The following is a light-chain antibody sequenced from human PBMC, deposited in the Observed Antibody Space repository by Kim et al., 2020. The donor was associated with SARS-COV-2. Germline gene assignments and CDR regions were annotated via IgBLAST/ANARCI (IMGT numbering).Light chain of an antibody. J-gene: IGKJ1*01. V-gene: IGKV3-15*01. CDR2: SAS. Sequence: EIVMTQSPALLSVSPGDRATLSCRASQSVNRNLAWYQVRPGQAPRLLMYSASTRANVIPPRFSGSGSGTEFTLTISSLQSEDFAVYYCQQYNDWPRTFGQGTKVDIK. CDR1: QSVNRN. CDR3: QQYNDWPRT.